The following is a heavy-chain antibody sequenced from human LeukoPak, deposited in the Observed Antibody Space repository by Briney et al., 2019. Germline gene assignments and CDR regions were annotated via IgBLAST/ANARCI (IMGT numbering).Heavy chain of an antibody. J-gene: IGHJ4*02. CDR1: GGSISSYY. D-gene: IGHD2-8*01. V-gene: IGHV4-4*09. Sequence: SETLSLTCTVSGGSISSYYWSWIRQPPGKGLEWIGYIYTSGSTNYHPSLKSRVTISVDTSKNQFSLKLSSVTAADTAVYYCARHARRRTLPDFDYWGQGTLVTVSS. CDR3: ARHARRRTLPDFDY. CDR2: IYTSGST.